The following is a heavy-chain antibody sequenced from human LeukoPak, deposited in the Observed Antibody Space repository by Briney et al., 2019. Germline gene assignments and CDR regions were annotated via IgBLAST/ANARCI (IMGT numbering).Heavy chain of an antibody. CDR1: GGSISSGGYY. CDR3: ARPSQTYCGGDCYSNAFDI. V-gene: IGHV4-30-2*02. Sequence: SETLSLTCTVSGGSISSGGYYWSWIRQPPGKGLEWIEYIYHSGSTYYNPSLKSRVTISVDRSKNQFSLKLSSVTAADTAVYYCARPSQTYCGGDCYSNAFDIWGQGTMVTVSS. J-gene: IGHJ3*02. CDR2: IYHSGST. D-gene: IGHD2-21*01.